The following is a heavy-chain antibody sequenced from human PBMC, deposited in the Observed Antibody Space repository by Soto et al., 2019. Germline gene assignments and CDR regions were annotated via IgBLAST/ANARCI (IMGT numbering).Heavy chain of an antibody. D-gene: IGHD5-12*01. Sequence: SETLSLTCTVSGGSISSSSYYWGWIRQPPGKGLEWIGSIYYSGSTYYNPSLKSRVTISVDTSKNQFSLKLSSVTAADTAVYYCAREMATITGDAFDMWGLGTMVTVSS. CDR1: GGSISSSSYY. J-gene: IGHJ3*02. CDR3: AREMATITGDAFDM. CDR2: IYYSGST. V-gene: IGHV4-39*01.